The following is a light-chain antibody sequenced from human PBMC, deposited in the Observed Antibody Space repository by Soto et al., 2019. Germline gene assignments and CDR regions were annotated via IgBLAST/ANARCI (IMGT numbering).Light chain of an antibody. CDR1: QSVSSNY. Sequence: DIVLTQSPGTLSLSPGERATLSRMASQSVSSNYLAWYQQKPGQAPRVLIYGASTRATGIPDRFSGSGSGTEFILTISSLQSEDFAVYYCQEYNTWPWTFSQGTKVDIK. J-gene: IGKJ1*01. CDR2: GAS. CDR3: QEYNTWPWT. V-gene: IGKV3-15*01.